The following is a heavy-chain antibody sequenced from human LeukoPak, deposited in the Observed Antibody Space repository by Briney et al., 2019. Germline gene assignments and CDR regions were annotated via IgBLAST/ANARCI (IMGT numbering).Heavy chain of an antibody. V-gene: IGHV4-59*01. CDR3: AKETVVVPAGDYFGP. D-gene: IGHD2-21*01. J-gene: IGHJ5*02. CDR2: IHYTGST. CDR1: GVSINGDY. Sequence: PAETLSLTCTTSGVSINGDYWSWIRQAPGKGLEWIWYIHYTGSTSYNPSLKGRVTISADMSTNQFSLRLASVTAADTAVYYCAKETVVVPAGDYFGPWGQGTLVTVSS.